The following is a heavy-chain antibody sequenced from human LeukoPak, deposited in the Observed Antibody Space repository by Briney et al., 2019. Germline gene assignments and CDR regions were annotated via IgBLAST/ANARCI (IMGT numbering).Heavy chain of an antibody. J-gene: IGHJ5*02. V-gene: IGHV3-20*04. CDR3: ARDPPDNWNFEYNWFDP. D-gene: IGHD1-1*01. CDR1: GFTFDDYG. CDR2: INWNGGST. Sequence: PGGSLRLSCAASGFTFDDYGMRWVRQAPGKGLEWGSGINWNGGSTDYADSVKGRFTISRDNAKNSLYLQMNSLRAADTALYYCARDPPDNWNFEYNWFDPWGQGTLVTVSS.